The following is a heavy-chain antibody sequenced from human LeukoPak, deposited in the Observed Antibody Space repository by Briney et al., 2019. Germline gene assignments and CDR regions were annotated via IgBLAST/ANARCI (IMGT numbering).Heavy chain of an antibody. V-gene: IGHV4-34*01. Sequence: SETLSLTCAVYGGSFSGYYWSWIRQPPGKGLEWIGEINHSGSTNYNPPLKRRVTISVDTSKNQFSLKLSSVTAADTAVYYCARGAQGSYYYYYYMDVWGKGTTVTVSS. CDR2: INHSGST. CDR1: GGSFSGYY. J-gene: IGHJ6*03. CDR3: ARGAQGSYYYYYYMDV.